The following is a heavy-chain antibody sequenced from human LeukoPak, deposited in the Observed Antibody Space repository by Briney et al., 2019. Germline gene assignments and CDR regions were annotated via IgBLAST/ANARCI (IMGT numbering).Heavy chain of an antibody. J-gene: IGHJ6*03. CDR2: INTDGGTT. V-gene: IGHV3-74*01. CDR1: GFTFSSYW. Sequence: GGSQRLSCVASGFTFSSYWMHWVRQAPGKGLVWVSRINTDGGTTTYADSVKGRFTISRDNAKNTLYPQMNSLRAEDTAVYYCARNHYYYYMDVWGKGTTVTVSS. CDR3: ARNHYYYYMDV.